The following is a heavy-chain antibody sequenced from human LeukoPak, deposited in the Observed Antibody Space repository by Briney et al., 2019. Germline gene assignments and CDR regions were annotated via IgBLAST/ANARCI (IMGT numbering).Heavy chain of an antibody. J-gene: IGHJ3*02. Sequence: GASVKVSCKASGYTFTNFDINWVRQATGQGLEWMGWMNPNTGNAGYAQKFQGRVTITWDASISTAYMDLSSLRYEDTAVYYCARDSGNRAFDIWGQGTMVTVSS. CDR2: MNPNTGNA. CDR1: GYTFTNFD. CDR3: ARDSGNRAFDI. V-gene: IGHV1-8*03. D-gene: IGHD1-26*01.